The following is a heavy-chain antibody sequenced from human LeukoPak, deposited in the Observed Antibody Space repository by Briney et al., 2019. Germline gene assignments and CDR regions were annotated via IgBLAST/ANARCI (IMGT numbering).Heavy chain of an antibody. CDR3: ARRDTGNSLYFDY. CDR2: ISYDGSNK. V-gene: IGHV3-30-3*01. J-gene: IGHJ4*02. CDR1: GFTFNNYP. Sequence: GGSLGLSCVASGFTFNNYPIHWVRQAPGKGLERVAVISYDGSNKYYADSVKGRFTISRDNSKNTVFLQMNSLRTEDTAVYYCARRDTGNSLYFDYWGQGTLVTVSS. D-gene: IGHD4-23*01.